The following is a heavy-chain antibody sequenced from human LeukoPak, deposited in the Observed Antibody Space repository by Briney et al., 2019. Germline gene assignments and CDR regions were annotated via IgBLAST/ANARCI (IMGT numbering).Heavy chain of an antibody. CDR3: ARGGGSGSPQPH. D-gene: IGHD3-10*01. CDR2: INHSGST. J-gene: IGHJ4*02. Sequence: PSETLSLACAVYGGSFSGYYWSWIRQPPGKGLEWIGEINHSGSTNYNPSLRSRVTISVDTSKNQFSLKLSSVTAADTAVYYCARGGGSGSPQPHWGQGTLVTVSS. CDR1: GGSFSGYY. V-gene: IGHV4-34*01.